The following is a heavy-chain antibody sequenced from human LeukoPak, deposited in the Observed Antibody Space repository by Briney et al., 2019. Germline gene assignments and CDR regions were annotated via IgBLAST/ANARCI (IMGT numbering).Heavy chain of an antibody. Sequence: PGGSLRLSCAASRLTFSSYAMHWVRQPPGKGLEWVAVIPYDGNNKYYADSVRCRFAISRDNSKNTLYLQMNSLRPEDTAVYYCASSRFDWLPYFEYWGQGTLVTVSS. CDR1: RLTFSSYA. D-gene: IGHD3-9*01. CDR2: IPYDGNNK. V-gene: IGHV3-30*09. CDR3: ASSRFDWLPYFEY. J-gene: IGHJ4*02.